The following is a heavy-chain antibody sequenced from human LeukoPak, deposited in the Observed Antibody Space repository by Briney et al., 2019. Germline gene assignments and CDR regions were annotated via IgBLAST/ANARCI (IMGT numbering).Heavy chain of an antibody. V-gene: IGHV3-23*01. CDR2: MSGSGGST. D-gene: IGHD4-17*01. CDR1: GFTFSSYA. J-gene: IGHJ6*02. Sequence: PGGSLRLSCAASGFTFSSYAMSWVREAPGKGLEWVSSMSGSGGSTYYADSVKVQCTISRDDSKNTLYLQMNSLRAEDTAVYYCARVRYGELDVWGQGTTVTVSS. CDR3: ARVRYGELDV.